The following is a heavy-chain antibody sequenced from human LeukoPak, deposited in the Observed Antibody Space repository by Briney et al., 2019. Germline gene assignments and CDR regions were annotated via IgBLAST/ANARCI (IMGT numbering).Heavy chain of an antibody. CDR1: GFTFTTYW. D-gene: IGHD3-22*01. Sequence: GGSLRLSCAASGFTFTTYWMTWVRQAPGKGLEWVANINQDGTEKYYVDSVKGRFTISRDDSKNTLYLQMHSLRAEDTAVYYCARESESYDSTGSTFAYWGQGTLVTVSS. CDR2: INQDGTEK. J-gene: IGHJ4*02. CDR3: ARESESYDSTGSTFAY. V-gene: IGHV3-7*01.